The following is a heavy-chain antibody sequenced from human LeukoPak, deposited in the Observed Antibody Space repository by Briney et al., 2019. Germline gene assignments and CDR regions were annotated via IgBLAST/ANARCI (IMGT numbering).Heavy chain of an antibody. J-gene: IGHJ6*02. Sequence: PSETLSLTCAVDGRSFSGYYWSLIRQPPGKGLEWIGEINHSGSTNYNPSLKSRVTISVDTSKNQFSLKLSSVTAADTAVYYCARAPDPTIHSGMDVWGQGTTVTVSS. V-gene: IGHV4-34*01. CDR3: ARAPDPTIHSGMDV. D-gene: IGHD4/OR15-4a*01. CDR2: INHSGST. CDR1: GRSFSGYY.